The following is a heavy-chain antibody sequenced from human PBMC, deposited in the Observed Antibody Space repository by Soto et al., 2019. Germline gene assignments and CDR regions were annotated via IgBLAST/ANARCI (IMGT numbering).Heavy chain of an antibody. J-gene: IGHJ4*02. CDR3: ATDHQKQQQLADPSFDE. Sequence: GGSLRLSCAASGFTFSSYEMNWVRQAPGKGLEWVSYISRSGSTIYYEDSVKGRFTISRDNAKNSLYLQMNSLRAEDTAVYYCATDHQKQQQLADPSFDEWGQGTQVT. D-gene: IGHD6-13*01. CDR1: GFTFSSYE. CDR2: ISRSGSTI. V-gene: IGHV3-48*03.